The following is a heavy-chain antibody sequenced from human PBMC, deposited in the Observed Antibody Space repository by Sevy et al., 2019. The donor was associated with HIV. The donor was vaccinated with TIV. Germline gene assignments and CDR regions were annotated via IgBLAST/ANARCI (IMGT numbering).Heavy chain of an antibody. CDR2: IGNVGSNK. CDR1: GFTFSNYA. Sequence: GGSLRLSCAASGFTFSNYAMHWVRQAPGKGLEWVAVIGNVGSNKYYADSVKGRFTISRDNSKNTLYLQMNSLRVEDTAVYFCARGGDFNDRSAKRDFDYWGQGTLVTVSS. CDR3: ARGGDFNDRSAKRDFDY. V-gene: IGHV3-33*01. J-gene: IGHJ4*02. D-gene: IGHD3-22*01.